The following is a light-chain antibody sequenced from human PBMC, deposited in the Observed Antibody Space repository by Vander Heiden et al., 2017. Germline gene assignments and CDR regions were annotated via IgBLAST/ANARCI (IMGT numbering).Light chain of an antibody. CDR1: QSISSY. Sequence: DIQLTLSPSSLSASVGDRVTITCRASQSISSYLKWYQQKPGKAPKLLVDAASSLESGVTSRFSGSGSGTDFTLTISSLQPEDSATYYCQQSYSRTFGPGTKVDIK. CDR3: QQSYSRT. J-gene: IGKJ3*01. V-gene: IGKV1-39*01. CDR2: AAS.